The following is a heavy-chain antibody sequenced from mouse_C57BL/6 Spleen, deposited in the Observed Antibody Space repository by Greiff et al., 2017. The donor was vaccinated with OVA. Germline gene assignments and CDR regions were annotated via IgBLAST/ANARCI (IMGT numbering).Heavy chain of an antibody. Sequence: DVMLVESEGGLVQPGSSMKLSCTASGFTFSDYYMAWVRQVPEKGLEWVANINYDGSSTYYLDSLKSRFIISRDNAKNILYLQMSSLKSEDTATYYCARARWFPDYFDYWGQGTTLTVSS. CDR1: GFTFSDYY. CDR3: ARARWFPDYFDY. V-gene: IGHV5-16*01. J-gene: IGHJ2*01. CDR2: INYDGSST. D-gene: IGHD2-3*01.